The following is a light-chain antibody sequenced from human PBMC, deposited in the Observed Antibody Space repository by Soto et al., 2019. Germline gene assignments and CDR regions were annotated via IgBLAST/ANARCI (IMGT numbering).Light chain of an antibody. Sequence: QSALTQPASVSGSPGQSSTISCTGTSSDVGGYNYVSWYQQHPGKAPKLMIYDVSNRPSGVSNRFSGSKSGNTASLTISGLQAEDEADYYCSSYPSSRSVVFGGGTKLTV. J-gene: IGLJ2*01. CDR1: SSDVGGYNY. V-gene: IGLV2-14*01. CDR2: DVS. CDR3: SSYPSSRSVV.